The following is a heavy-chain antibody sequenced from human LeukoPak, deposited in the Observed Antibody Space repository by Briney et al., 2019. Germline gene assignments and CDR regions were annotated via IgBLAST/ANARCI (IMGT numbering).Heavy chain of an antibody. J-gene: IGHJ4*02. D-gene: IGHD3-22*01. CDR1: GHTFSSYS. CDR2: ISVRSNYI. V-gene: IGHV3-21*01. CDR3: VRLRRNSDTSGFYYYYDF. Sequence: GGSLRLSCLASGHTFSSYSIKWVRQAPGKGLEWVSSISVRSNYIYYADSVRGRFRISRDDARDSLYLQMNSLRAEDTAVYYCVRLRRNSDTSGFYYYYDFWGQGTLVTVSS.